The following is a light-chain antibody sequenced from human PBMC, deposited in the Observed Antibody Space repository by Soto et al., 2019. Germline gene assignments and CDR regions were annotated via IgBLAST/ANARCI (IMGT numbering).Light chain of an antibody. CDR3: QHYNDYSRV. V-gene: IGKV1-5*03. CDR2: RAS. J-gene: IGKJ1*01. CDR1: QSVDTW. Sequence: DLQMTQSPSTLSASIGDTVTITCRTSQSVDTWLAWYQHKAGKAPKLLIYRASSLATGVPSRFSGSGSGTAFTLTITSLQPDDCATYYCQHYNDYSRVFGQGTQVEIK.